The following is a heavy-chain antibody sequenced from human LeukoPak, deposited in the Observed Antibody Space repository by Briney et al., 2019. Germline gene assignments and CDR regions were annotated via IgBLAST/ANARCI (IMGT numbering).Heavy chain of an antibody. D-gene: IGHD2-2*02. CDR1: GGSISSSSYY. V-gene: IGHV4-39*07. CDR2: IYYSGST. CDR3: ASDPAAIPDSAEYYFDY. J-gene: IGHJ4*02. Sequence: SETLSLTCTVSGGSISSSSYYWGWIRQPPGKGLEWIGSIYYSGSTYYNPSLKSRVTISVDTSKNQFSLKLSSVTAADTAVYYCASDPAAIPDSAEYYFDYWGQGTLVTVSS.